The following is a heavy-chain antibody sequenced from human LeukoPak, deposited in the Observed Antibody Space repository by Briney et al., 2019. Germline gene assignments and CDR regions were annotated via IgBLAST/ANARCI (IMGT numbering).Heavy chain of an antibody. V-gene: IGHV4-59*08. Sequence: PSETLSLTCTVSGGSISSYYWSWIRQPPGKGLEWIGYIYYSGSTNYNPSLKSRVTISVDTSKNQFSLKLSSVTAADTAVYYCASHTYYYDSSGPFDYWGQGTLVTVSS. CDR3: ASHTYYYDSSGPFDY. D-gene: IGHD3-22*01. CDR1: GGSISSYY. J-gene: IGHJ4*02. CDR2: IYYSGST.